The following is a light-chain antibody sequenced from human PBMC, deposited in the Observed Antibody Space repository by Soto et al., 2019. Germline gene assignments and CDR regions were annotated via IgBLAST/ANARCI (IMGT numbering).Light chain of an antibody. Sequence: ERVMTQAPATLSVSPGERATLSCRASQSVSSDLAWYQQKPGQGPRLLIYGALNRATGVPARFSGSGSGTEFTLTISSLQSEDFAVYYCQQYNNWPLTFGGGTKVEIK. CDR1: QSVSSD. V-gene: IGKV3-15*01. J-gene: IGKJ4*01. CDR2: GAL. CDR3: QQYNNWPLT.